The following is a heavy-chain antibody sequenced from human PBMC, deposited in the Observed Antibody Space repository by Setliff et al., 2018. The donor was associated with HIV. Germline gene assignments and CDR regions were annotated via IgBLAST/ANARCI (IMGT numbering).Heavy chain of an antibody. V-gene: IGHV4-59*08. CDR3: ARGPFIGDYYYFDY. J-gene: IGHJ4*02. Sequence: SETLSLTCNVSGGSISNYFWSWIRQPPGKGLEWIGYIYYSGSTNYSPSLKSRVTISVDTSKNQFSLKLSSVTAADTAVYYCARGPFIGDYYYFDYWGQGTLVTVSS. CDR1: GGSISNYF. CDR2: IYYSGST. D-gene: IGHD3-10*01.